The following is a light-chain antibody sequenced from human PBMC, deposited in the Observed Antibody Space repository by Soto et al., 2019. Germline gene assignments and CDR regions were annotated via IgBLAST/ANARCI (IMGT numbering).Light chain of an antibody. CDR3: ASWDDILFGWV. CDR2: DNT. J-gene: IGLJ3*02. V-gene: IGLV1-40*01. Sequence: QSVLTQPPSVSGAPGQRVTISCTGSSSNIGAGYDVHWYQQRPGTAPKLLIFDNTIRPPRAPDRFSGSKSGASASLLISGVREEDEDDYFYASWDDILFGWVFGGGTKVTVL. CDR1: SSNIGAGYD.